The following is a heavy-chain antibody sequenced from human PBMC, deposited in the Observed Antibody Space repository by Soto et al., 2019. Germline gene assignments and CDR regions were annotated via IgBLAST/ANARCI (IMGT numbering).Heavy chain of an antibody. Sequence: QVQLVQSGAEVKKPGASVKVSCKASGYTFTSYGISWVRQAPGQGLEWMGWISAYNGNTNYAQKLQGRVTMTTETATSTAYMEMRSLRSDDTAVYYCARGPKYYYDSSGYFDYWGQGTLVTVSS. V-gene: IGHV1-18*01. J-gene: IGHJ4*02. CDR3: ARGPKYYYDSSGYFDY. CDR1: GYTFTSYG. CDR2: ISAYNGNT. D-gene: IGHD3-22*01.